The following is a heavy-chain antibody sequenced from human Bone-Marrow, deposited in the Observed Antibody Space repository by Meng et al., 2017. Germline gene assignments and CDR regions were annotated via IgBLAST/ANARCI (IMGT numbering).Heavy chain of an antibody. CDR3: ARSLRISGWYWSWFDP. J-gene: IGHJ5*02. V-gene: IGHV3-48*03. Sequence: GGPLRLSCAASGFTFSSYEMNWVRQAPGKGLEWVSYISSSGSTIYYADSVKGRFTISRDNAKNSLYLQMNSLRAEDTAVYYCARSLRISGWYWSWFDPWGQGTLVTVSS. D-gene: IGHD6-19*01. CDR1: GFTFSSYE. CDR2: ISSSGSTI.